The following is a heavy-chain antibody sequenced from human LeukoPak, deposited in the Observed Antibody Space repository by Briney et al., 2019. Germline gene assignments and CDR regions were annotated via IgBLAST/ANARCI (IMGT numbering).Heavy chain of an antibody. CDR2: IYVTGT. J-gene: IGHJ4*02. Sequence: PSETLSLTCTVSGGSIGTYYWSWVRQSPGTGLEWIGYIYVTGTRYNPYLQSRVTISVDRSRNQFSLKLSSVTAADTAVYYCARYSSGWQYYFDYWGQGTLVTVSS. V-gene: IGHV4-4*09. CDR3: ARYSSGWQYYFDY. CDR1: GGSIGTYY. D-gene: IGHD6-19*01.